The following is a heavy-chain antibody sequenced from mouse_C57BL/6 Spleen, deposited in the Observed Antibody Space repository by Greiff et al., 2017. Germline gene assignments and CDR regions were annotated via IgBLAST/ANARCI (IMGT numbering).Heavy chain of an antibody. Sequence: EVQLVESGGGLVQPKGSLKLSCAASGFTFNTYAMHWVRQAPGKGLEWVARIRSKSSNYATYYADSVKDRFTISRDDSQSMLYLQMNNLKTEDTAMYYCVRGGGYYGSSHWYFDVWGTGTTVTVSS. CDR2: IRSKSSNYAT. V-gene: IGHV10-3*01. CDR3: VRGGGYYGSSHWYFDV. CDR1: GFTFNTYA. D-gene: IGHD1-1*01. J-gene: IGHJ1*03.